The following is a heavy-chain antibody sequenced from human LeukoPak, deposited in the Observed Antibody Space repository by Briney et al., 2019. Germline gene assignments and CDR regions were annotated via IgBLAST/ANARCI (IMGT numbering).Heavy chain of an antibody. CDR2: ISGSGGLT. CDR3: VKAPYGDYGPLGY. D-gene: IGHD4-17*01. CDR1: GFTFSSYG. Sequence: GGSLRLSCAASGFTFSSYGMSWVRQAPGKGLDWVSAISGSGGLTYYADSVKGRFTISRDNSKNTLYLQMNSLRAEDTAVYYCVKAPYGDYGPLGYWGQGTLVTVSS. J-gene: IGHJ4*02. V-gene: IGHV3-23*01.